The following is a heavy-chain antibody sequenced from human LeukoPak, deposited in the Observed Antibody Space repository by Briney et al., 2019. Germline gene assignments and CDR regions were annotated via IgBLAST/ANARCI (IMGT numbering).Heavy chain of an antibody. CDR2: INSDGINT. CDR1: GFTFSNYW. CDR3: ARDLGQYYDTSDNWFDP. J-gene: IGHJ5*02. V-gene: IGHV3-74*01. D-gene: IGHD3-22*01. Sequence: PGGSLRLSCAASGFTFSNYWMHWVRQAPGKGLVWVSRINSDGINTSYADSVKGRLTISRDNAKNTLNLQMSSLRAEDTAVYYCARDLGQYYDTSDNWFDPWGQGTLVTVSS.